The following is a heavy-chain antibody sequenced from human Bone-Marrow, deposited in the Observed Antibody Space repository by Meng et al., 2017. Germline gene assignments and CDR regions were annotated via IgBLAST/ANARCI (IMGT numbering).Heavy chain of an antibody. CDR1: GYTFTSYG. CDR2: ISAYNGNT. Sequence: ASVKVSCQASGYTFTSYGISWVRQAPGQGLEWMGWISAYNGNTNYAQKLQGRVTMTTDTSTSTAYMELRSLRSDDTAVYYCASHGDRYGAFDIWGQGTMVTVSS. CDR3: ASHGDRYGAFDI. J-gene: IGHJ3*02. V-gene: IGHV1-18*01. D-gene: IGHD3-10*01.